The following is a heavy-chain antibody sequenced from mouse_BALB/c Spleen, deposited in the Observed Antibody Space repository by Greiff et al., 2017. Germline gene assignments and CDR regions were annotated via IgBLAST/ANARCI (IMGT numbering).Heavy chain of an antibody. CDR2: IDPSNSET. D-gene: IGHD2-4*01. J-gene: IGHJ3*01. V-gene: IGHV1S127*01. CDR1: GYTFTSYW. CDR3: VQPDSTMITSWFAY. Sequence: QVHVKQSGPELVRPGASVKMSCKASGYTFTSYWMHWVKQRPGQGLEWIGMIDPSNSETRLNQKFKDKATLNVDKSSNTAYMQLSSLTSEDSAVYYCVQPDSTMITSWFAYWGQGTLVTVSA.